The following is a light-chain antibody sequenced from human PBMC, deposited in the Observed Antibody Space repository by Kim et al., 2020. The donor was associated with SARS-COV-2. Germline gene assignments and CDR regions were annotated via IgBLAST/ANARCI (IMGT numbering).Light chain of an antibody. CDR3: SSYTTATSAPYV. CDR1: SSDVGGYNY. V-gene: IGLV2-14*03. Sequence: QSALTQPASVSGSPGQSITISCTGTSSDVGGYNYVSWYQQHPDRAPKFLIYDVSNRPSGVSNRFSGSKSGNTASLTISGLQAEDEADYYCSSYTTATSAPYVFGTGTKVTVL. CDR2: DVS. J-gene: IGLJ1*01.